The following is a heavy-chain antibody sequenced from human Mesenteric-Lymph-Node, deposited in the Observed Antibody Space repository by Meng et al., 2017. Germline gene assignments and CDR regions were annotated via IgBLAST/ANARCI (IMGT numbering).Heavy chain of an antibody. Sequence: GESLMISCTASGSTFGDYAMSWVRQAPGKGLERVGFIRSIAYGGTTEYAASVKGRFTISRDDSKSIGYLQMNSLKTEDTDVYYCERERGGRRLVRAIDYWGQGTLVTVSS. J-gene: IGHJ4*02. D-gene: IGHD6-19*01. CDR3: ERERGGRRLVRAIDY. V-gene: IGHV3-49*04. CDR2: IRSIAYGGTT. CDR1: GSTFGDYA.